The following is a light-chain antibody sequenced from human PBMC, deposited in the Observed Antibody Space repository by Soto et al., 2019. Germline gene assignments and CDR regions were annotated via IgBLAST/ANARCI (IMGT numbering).Light chain of an antibody. Sequence: EIEMTQSPATLSVSPGERATLSCRSSQSVGRKLAWYQQKPGQATRLLIYDASNRAMVVPARFSGSGSGTEFTLXISSLQSEDVAVYHCHQYDVSPPWTFGQGNKVEL. J-gene: IGKJ1*01. V-gene: IGKV3-15*01. CDR1: QSVGRK. CDR3: HQYDVSPPWT. CDR2: DAS.